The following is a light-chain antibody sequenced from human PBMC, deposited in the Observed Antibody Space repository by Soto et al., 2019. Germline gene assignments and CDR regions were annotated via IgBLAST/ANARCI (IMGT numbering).Light chain of an antibody. CDR2: HAS. V-gene: IGKV3-20*01. CDR1: QSVRSSY. CDR3: QQYGGSPGT. J-gene: IGKJ1*01. Sequence: EIVLTQSPGTLSLSPGERATLSCRASQSVRSSYLAWYQQKPGQAPRLLIYHASNRVTGIPARFSGSGSGTDFTLTISRLEPEEFAVYYCQQYGGSPGTFGQGTKVEIK.